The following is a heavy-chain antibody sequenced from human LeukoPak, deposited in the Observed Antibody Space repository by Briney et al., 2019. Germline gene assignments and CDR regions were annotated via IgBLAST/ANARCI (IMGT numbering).Heavy chain of an antibody. CDR1: GFTFSSYG. CDR2: ISYDGSNK. V-gene: IGHV3-30*18. CDR3: AKDRRCSSTSCPFDY. Sequence: GGSLRLSCAASGFTFSSYGMHWVRQAPGKGLEWVAVISYDGSNKYYAASVKGRFTISRDNSKNTLYLQMNSLRAEDTAVYYCAKDRRCSSTSCPFDYWGQGTLVTVSS. D-gene: IGHD2-2*01. J-gene: IGHJ4*02.